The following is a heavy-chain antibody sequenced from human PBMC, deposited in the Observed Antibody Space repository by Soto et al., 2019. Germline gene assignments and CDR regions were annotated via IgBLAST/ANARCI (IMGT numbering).Heavy chain of an antibody. D-gene: IGHD2-2*01. CDR1: GGSFSGYY. J-gene: IGHJ5*02. CDR3: ARGYCSSTSCSAVFTGGADP. V-gene: IGHV4-34*01. CDR2: INHSGST. Sequence: QVQLQQWGAGLLKPSETLSLTCAVYGGSFSGYYWSWIRQPPGKGLEWIGEINHSGSTNYNPSLSSSVTISVDTLKNQFSLRLPSVPAGDTAVYYCARGYCSSTSCSAVFTGGADPWGQGTLVPVSS.